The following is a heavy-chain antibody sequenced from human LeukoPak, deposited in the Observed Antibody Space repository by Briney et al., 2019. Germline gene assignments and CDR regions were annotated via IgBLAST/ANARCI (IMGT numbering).Heavy chain of an antibody. CDR2: ISGSSSSI. D-gene: IGHD5-18*01. J-gene: IGHJ4*02. CDR1: GFTFSTFG. V-gene: IGHV3-21*06. CDR3: ARGGYSYDY. Sequence: GGSLRLSCTASGFTFSTFGMNWVRQAPGKGLEWVSSISGSSSSIYYADSVKGRFTISRDNAKNSLYLQMNSLRAEDTAVYYCARGGYSYDYWGQGTLVTVSS.